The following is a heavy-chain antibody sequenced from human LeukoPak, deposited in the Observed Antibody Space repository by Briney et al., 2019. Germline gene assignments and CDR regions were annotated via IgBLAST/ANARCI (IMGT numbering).Heavy chain of an antibody. CDR3: AKYSSSWYERDWFDP. J-gene: IGHJ5*02. V-gene: IGHV3-23*01. Sequence: GGSLRLSCAASGFTFSSYAMSWVRQAPGKGLEWVSAISGSGGSTYYADSVEGRFTISRDNSKNTYLQMNSLRAEDTAVYYCAKYSSSWYERDWFDPWGQGTLVTVSS. CDR2: ISGSGGST. D-gene: IGHD6-13*01. CDR1: GFTFSSYA.